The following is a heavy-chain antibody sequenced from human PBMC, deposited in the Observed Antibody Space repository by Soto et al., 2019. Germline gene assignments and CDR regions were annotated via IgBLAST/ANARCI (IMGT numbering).Heavy chain of an antibody. CDR3: ATSQKGYNWNYFDH. J-gene: IGHJ4*02. CDR1: GASISGSYYY. D-gene: IGHD1-20*01. Sequence: SETLSLTFAVSGASISGSYYYWAWLRQSPGKGPEWIGSVFYNGFTSYNPSLESRVSVSVDTSKSQFSLKLSAATAADTAVYYCATSQKGYNWNYFDHWGQGALVTVSS. CDR2: VFYNGFT. V-gene: IGHV4-39*01.